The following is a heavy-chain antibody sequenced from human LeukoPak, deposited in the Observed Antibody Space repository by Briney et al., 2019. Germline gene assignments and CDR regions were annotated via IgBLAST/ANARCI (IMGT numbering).Heavy chain of an antibody. CDR1: GFSFSTYS. CDR3: ARQTERDAYNRF. CDR2: IKQDGSEK. V-gene: IGHV3-7*03. D-gene: IGHD5-24*01. J-gene: IGHJ4*02. Sequence: PGGSLRLSCAASGFSFSTYSMTWVRQAPGKGLEWVANIKQDGSEKNYVDSAKGRFTISRDNAKNSLYLQMNSLRAEDTAVYYCARQTERDAYNRFWGQGTLVTVSS.